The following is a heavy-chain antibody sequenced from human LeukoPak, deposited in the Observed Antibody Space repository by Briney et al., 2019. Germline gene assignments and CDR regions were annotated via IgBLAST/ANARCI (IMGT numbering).Heavy chain of an antibody. D-gene: IGHD2-21*01. CDR3: CVYGGDWRFDF. V-gene: IGHV4-34*01. CDR2: ITYRGSG. Sequence: PSETLSLTCAVYNGFDSYYMTIFRRPPGRGLEWVGAITYRGSGNYNPSLKGRATISINVSNTQFSLCLRSVTPADTATSYCCVYGGDWRFDFWGQGTPITVSS. J-gene: IGHJ4*02. CDR1: NGFDSYY.